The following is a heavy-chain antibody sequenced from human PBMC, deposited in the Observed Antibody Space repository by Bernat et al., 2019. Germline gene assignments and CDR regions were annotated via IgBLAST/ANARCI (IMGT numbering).Heavy chain of an antibody. Sequence: QVQLVESGGGLVKPGGSLRLSCAASGFTFSNYYMSWIRQAPGKGLEWVSYISSSSSYIYYADSVKGRFTISRDNAKNSLYVQMNSLRAEDTAVYYCARDTSSSSTPYYFDYWGQGTLVTVS. J-gene: IGHJ4*02. V-gene: IGHV3-11*06. CDR2: ISSSSSYI. D-gene: IGHD6-6*01. CDR1: GFTFSNYY. CDR3: ARDTSSSSTPYYFDY.